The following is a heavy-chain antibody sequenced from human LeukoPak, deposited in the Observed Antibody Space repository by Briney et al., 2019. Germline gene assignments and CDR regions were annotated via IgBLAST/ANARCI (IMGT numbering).Heavy chain of an antibody. D-gene: IGHD6-19*01. Sequence: GGSLRLSCAASGFTFGSYAMSWVRQAPGKGLEWVSAISGSGGTTYYADSVKGRFTISRDNSKDTLFLQMNSLRAEDTAVYYCARPSSGWYLGFHWGQGTLVTVSS. V-gene: IGHV3-23*01. J-gene: IGHJ4*02. CDR1: GFTFGSYA. CDR3: ARPSSGWYLGFH. CDR2: ISGSGGTT.